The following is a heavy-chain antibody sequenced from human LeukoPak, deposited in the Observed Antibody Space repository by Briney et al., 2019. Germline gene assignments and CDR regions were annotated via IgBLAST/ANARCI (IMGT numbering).Heavy chain of an antibody. CDR2: IHYSGST. CDR1: GVSISYYY. V-gene: IGHV4-59*12. D-gene: IGHD6-13*01. Sequence: SETLSLTCTVSGVSISYYYWSWIRQPPGKGLEWIGYIHYSGSTNYNPSLKSRVTILVDTSKNQFSLQLNSVTPEDTAVYYCARDGYSSSWYWYWSYNWFDPWGQGTLVTVSS. CDR3: ARDGYSSSWYWYWSYNWFDP. J-gene: IGHJ5*02.